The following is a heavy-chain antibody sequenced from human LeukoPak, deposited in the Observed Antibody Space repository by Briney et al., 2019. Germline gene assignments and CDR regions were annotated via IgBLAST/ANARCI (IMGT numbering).Heavy chain of an antibody. Sequence: PGGSLRLSCSASGFTFTSHVMHWVRQAPGKGLQYVSGISMNVQTTYYAGSVKGRFTISRDSSENTVYLQMNSLTAEDTAVYYCVREGLERRTNFDYWGQGTLVSVS. V-gene: IGHV3-64D*06. CDR3: VREGLERRTNFDY. CDR1: GFTFTSHV. J-gene: IGHJ4*02. D-gene: IGHD1-1*01. CDR2: ISMNVQTT.